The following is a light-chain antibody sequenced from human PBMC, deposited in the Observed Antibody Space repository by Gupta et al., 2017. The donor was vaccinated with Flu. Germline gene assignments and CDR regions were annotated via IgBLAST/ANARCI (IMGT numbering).Light chain of an antibody. Sequence: QPVVNQEPSLTVSPGGTVTLPCASSTGPVTTGPFPYWFQQKPGQAPRTLIYDTRNKDSWTPARFSASLLGGKAALTLSGAQPEDEADYYCFLSYSGAWVFGGGTKLTVL. J-gene: IGLJ3*02. V-gene: IGLV7-46*01. CDR3: FLSYSGAWV. CDR1: TGPVTTGPF. CDR2: DTR.